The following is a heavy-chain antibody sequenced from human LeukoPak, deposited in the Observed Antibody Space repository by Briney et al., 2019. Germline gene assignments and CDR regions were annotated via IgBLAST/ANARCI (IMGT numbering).Heavy chain of an antibody. CDR2: IDPNSGDT. Sequence: ASVKVSCKASGYNFTGYFIHWVRQAPGQGLERMGCIDPNSGDTKYAQKFQGRVSMPRDTSTRTAYMELSRLRSDGTAVYFCARSGSTGYSLDYWGQGTLVTVSS. V-gene: IGHV1-2*02. CDR1: GYNFTGYF. J-gene: IGHJ4*02. CDR3: ARSGSTGYSLDY. D-gene: IGHD3-22*01.